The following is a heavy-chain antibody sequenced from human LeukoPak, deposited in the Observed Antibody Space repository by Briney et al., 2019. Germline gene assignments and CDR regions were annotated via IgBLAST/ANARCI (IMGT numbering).Heavy chain of an antibody. Sequence: PSETLSLTCTVSGGSISSYYWTWIRHPPGKGLEWIGYVYYSGSTNYNPSLKSRVTISIDTSKNQFSLKLSSVTAADTAVYYCARGYSSTWNYFDFWGQGTLVTVSS. J-gene: IGHJ4*02. CDR1: GGSISSYY. D-gene: IGHD6-13*01. V-gene: IGHV4-59*01. CDR2: VYYSGST. CDR3: ARGYSSTWNYFDF.